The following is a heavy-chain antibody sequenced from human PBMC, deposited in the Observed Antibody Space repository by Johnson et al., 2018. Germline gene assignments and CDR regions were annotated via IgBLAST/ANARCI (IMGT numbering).Heavy chain of an antibody. CDR2: IFFSGIT. Sequence: QEQLQESGPGLVKPSEPLLLTCTVSNVSISSSHFYWGWIRQSPGKGLEWIGSIFFSGITTYNPSLNSRVPISADTSKNQFSLNVNSVTAADTAVYYCARGPSGTPYLFVDWGQGTRVTVSS. CDR1: NVSISSSHFY. V-gene: IGHV4-39*07. CDR3: ARGPSGTPYLFVD. J-gene: IGHJ4*02. D-gene: IGHD1-1*01.